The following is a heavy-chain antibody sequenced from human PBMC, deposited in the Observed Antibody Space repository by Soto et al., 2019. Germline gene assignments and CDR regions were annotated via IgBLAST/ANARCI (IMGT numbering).Heavy chain of an antibody. CDR3: ARDRGCSSTSCYARYYYYYMDV. CDR1: GYTFTSYG. CDR2: ISAYNGNT. Sequence: GASVKVSCKASGYTFTSYGISWVRQAPGQGLEWMGWISAYNGNTNYAQKLQGRVTMTTDTSTSTAYMELRSLRSDDTAVYYCARDRGCSSTSCYARYYYYYMDVWGKGTTVTVSS. V-gene: IGHV1-18*01. J-gene: IGHJ6*03. D-gene: IGHD2-2*01.